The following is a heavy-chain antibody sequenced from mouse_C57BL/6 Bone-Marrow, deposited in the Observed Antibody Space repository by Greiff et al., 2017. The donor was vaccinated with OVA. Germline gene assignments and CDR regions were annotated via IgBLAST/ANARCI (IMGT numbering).Heavy chain of an antibody. J-gene: IGHJ2*01. CDR2: IYPGDGDT. CDR1: GYAFSSSW. Sequence: VQLVESGPELVKPGASVKISCKASGYAFSSSWMNWVKQRPGKGLEWIGRIYPGDGDTNYNGKFKGKATLTADKSSSTAYMQLSSLTSEDSAVYFCARQGYGYAPYYFDDWGQGTTLTVSS. CDR3: ARQGYGYAPYYFDD. D-gene: IGHD2-2*01. V-gene: IGHV1-82*01.